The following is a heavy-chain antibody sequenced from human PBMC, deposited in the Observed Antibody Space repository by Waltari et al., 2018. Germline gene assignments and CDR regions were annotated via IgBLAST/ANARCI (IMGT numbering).Heavy chain of an antibody. Sequence: QVQLQESGPGLVKPSQTLSLTCPVSGGSISSGGYSWGWIRQHPGKGLGWIGYIYYSGSTYYNPSLKSRVTISVDTSKNQFSLKLSSVTAADTAVYYCARTAMGLYYFDYWGQGTLVTVSS. CDR1: GGSISSGGYS. D-gene: IGHD5-18*01. CDR2: IYYSGST. V-gene: IGHV4-31*03. CDR3: ARTAMGLYYFDY. J-gene: IGHJ4*02.